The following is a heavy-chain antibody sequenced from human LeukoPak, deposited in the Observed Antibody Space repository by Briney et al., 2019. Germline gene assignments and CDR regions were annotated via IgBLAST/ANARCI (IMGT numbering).Heavy chain of an antibody. D-gene: IGHD2-2*01. CDR3: ARVPVPAPYYYYMDV. CDR2: ISSSSSYI. V-gene: IGHV3-21*01. Sequence: TGGSLRLPCAASGFTFSSYSMNWVRQAPGKGLEWVSSISSSSSYIYYADSVKGRFTISRDNAKNSLYLQMNSLRAEDTAVYYCARVPVPAPYYYYMDVWGKGTTVTVSS. CDR1: GFTFSSYS. J-gene: IGHJ6*03.